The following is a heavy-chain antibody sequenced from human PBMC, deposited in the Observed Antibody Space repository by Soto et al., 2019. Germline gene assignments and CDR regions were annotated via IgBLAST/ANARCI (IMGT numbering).Heavy chain of an antibody. CDR3: ARDLLKLEGYNWFDP. CDR1: GYTFTSYD. D-gene: IGHD1-1*01. Sequence: ASVKVSCKASGYTFTSYDINWVRQATGQGLEWMGWMNPNSGNTGYAQKFQGRVTMNRNTSISTAYMELRSLRSEDTAEYYCARDLLKLEGYNWFDPWGQGTLVTVSS. J-gene: IGHJ5*02. CDR2: MNPNSGNT. V-gene: IGHV1-8*01.